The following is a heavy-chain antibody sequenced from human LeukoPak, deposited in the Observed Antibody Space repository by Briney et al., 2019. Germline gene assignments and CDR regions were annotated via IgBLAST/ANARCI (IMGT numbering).Heavy chain of an antibody. V-gene: IGHV1-18*01. D-gene: IGHD6-13*01. CDR1: GYTFTSYS. Sequence: GASVKVSCKASGYTFTSYSISWVRQAPGQGLEWMGWISAYNGNTNYAQKLQGRVTMTTDTSTSTAYMELRSLRSDDTAVYYCARVVYYSSSWSGWFDPWGQGTLVTVSS. CDR2: ISAYNGNT. CDR3: ARVVYYSSSWSGWFDP. J-gene: IGHJ5*02.